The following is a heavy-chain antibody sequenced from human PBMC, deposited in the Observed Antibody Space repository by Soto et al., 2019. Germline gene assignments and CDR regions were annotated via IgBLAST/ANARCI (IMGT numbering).Heavy chain of an antibody. D-gene: IGHD6-13*01. Sequence: PGGSLRLSCAASGFTFSSYSMNWVRQAPGKGLEWVSSISSSSSYIYYADSVKGRFTISRDNAKNSLYLQMNSLRAEDTAVYYCAAQAASNDAFDIWGQGTMVTVSS. J-gene: IGHJ3*02. CDR2: ISSSSSYI. CDR1: GFTFSSYS. CDR3: AAQAASNDAFDI. V-gene: IGHV3-21*01.